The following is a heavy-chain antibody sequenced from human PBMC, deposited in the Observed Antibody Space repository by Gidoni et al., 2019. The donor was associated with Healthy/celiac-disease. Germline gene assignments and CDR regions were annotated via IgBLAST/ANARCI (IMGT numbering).Heavy chain of an antibody. CDR2: ISAYNGNT. V-gene: IGHV1-18*01. D-gene: IGHD4-17*01. J-gene: IGHJ3*02. CDR3: ASIDYGGRKSYAFDI. Sequence: QVQLVQSGAEVKKPGASVKVACKASGYTFPSDGSSWVRQAPGQGLEWMGWISAYNGNTNYAQQLQGRVTMTTDTSTSTDYMELRSLRSDDTAVYYCASIDYGGRKSYAFDIWGKGTMVTVSS. CDR1: GYTFPSDG.